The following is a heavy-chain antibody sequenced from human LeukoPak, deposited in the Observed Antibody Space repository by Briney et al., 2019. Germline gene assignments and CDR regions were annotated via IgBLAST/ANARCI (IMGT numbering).Heavy chain of an antibody. Sequence: GGSLRLSCAASGFTFSSYAMHWVRQAPGKGLEWVAVISYDGSNKYYADSVKGRFTISRDNSKNTLYLQMNSLRAEDTAVYYCARDRVGYSYGPGTDVWGQGTTVTVSS. D-gene: IGHD5-18*01. CDR2: ISYDGSNK. CDR3: ARDRVGYSYGPGTDV. J-gene: IGHJ6*02. CDR1: GFTFSSYA. V-gene: IGHV3-30-3*01.